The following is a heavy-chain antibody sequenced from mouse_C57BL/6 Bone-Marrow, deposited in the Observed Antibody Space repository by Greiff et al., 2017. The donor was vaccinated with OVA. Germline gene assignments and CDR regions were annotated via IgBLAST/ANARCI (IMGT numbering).Heavy chain of an antibody. J-gene: IGHJ2*01. Sequence: VQLVESGAELVRPGTSVKVSCKASGYAFTNYLIEWVKQRPGQGLEWIGVINPGSGGTNYNEKFKGKATLTADKSSSTAYMQLSSLTSEDSAVYFCARSGGNLDYWGQGTTLTVSS. D-gene: IGHD2-1*01. CDR2: INPGSGGT. CDR3: ARSGGNLDY. CDR1: GYAFTNYL. V-gene: IGHV1-54*01.